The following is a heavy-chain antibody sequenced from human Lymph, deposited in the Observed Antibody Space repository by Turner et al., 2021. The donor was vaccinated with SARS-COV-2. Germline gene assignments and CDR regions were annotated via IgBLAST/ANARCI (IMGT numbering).Heavy chain of an antibody. CDR2: ISYDGSNK. J-gene: IGHJ4*02. V-gene: IGHV3-30-3*01. CDR1: GFTYNNYP. CDR3: ARDSSGSGTLDY. Sequence: QVQLVESGGGVVQPGRYMRLSCAASGFTYNNYPMPWVRQAPGKGLEWVAVISYDGSNKYYADSVKGRFTISRDNSKNTLYLQMNSLRADDTAVYYCARDSSGSGTLDYWGQGTLVTVSS. D-gene: IGHD3-10*01.